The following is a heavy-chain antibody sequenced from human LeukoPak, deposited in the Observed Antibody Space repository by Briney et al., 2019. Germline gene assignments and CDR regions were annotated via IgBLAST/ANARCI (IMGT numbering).Heavy chain of an antibody. CDR1: GFTVSSNY. CDR2: IYSGGST. Sequence: GGSLRLSCAASGFTVSSNYMSWVRQAPGKGLEWVSVIYSGGSTYYADSVKGRFTISRDNSKNTLYLQMNSLRAEDTAVYYCARMGGGGVDYYYYGMDVWGQGTTVTVSS. CDR3: ARMGGGGVDYYYYGMDV. D-gene: IGHD2-21*01. V-gene: IGHV3-66*01. J-gene: IGHJ6*02.